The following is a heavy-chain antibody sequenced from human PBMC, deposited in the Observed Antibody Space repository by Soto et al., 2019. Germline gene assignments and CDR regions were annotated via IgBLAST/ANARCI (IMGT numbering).Heavy chain of an antibody. V-gene: IGHV1-18*01. J-gene: IGHJ3*02. CDR1: GYTFTSYG. D-gene: IGHD3-3*01. Sequence: ASVKVSCKASGYTFTSYGISWARQAPGQGLEWMGWISAYNGNTNYAQKLQGRVTMTTDTSTSTAYMELRSLRSDDTAVYYCARYPDDFWSGPNAFDIWGQGTMVNVSS. CDR2: ISAYNGNT. CDR3: ARYPDDFWSGPNAFDI.